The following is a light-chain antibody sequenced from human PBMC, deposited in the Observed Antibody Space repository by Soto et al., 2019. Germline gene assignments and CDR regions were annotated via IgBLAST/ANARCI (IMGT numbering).Light chain of an antibody. Sequence: DIQMTQSPSSLPASVGDRVTITCRASQSISNYLNWYQQKPGKAPKLLIYAASSLQSGVPSRFSGSGSWTEFTLTISSLQPEDFASYFCQHNYNTLETFGQGTKVEIK. V-gene: IGKV1-39*01. CDR2: AAS. CDR1: QSISNY. CDR3: QHNYNTLET. J-gene: IGKJ1*01.